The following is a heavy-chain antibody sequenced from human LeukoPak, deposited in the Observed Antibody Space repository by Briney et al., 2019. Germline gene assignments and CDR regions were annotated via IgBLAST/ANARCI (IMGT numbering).Heavy chain of an antibody. CDR3: AKALSGYYYGTVDY. CDR1: GFTFSSYA. V-gene: IGHV3-23*01. Sequence: GGSLRLSCGASGFTFSSYAMSWVRQAPGKGREWVSAISGSGCSTYYADSVKGRFTISRDNSKNTLYLQMNSLRAEDTAVYYCAKALSGYYYGTVDYWGQGTLVTVSS. D-gene: IGHD3-22*01. CDR2: ISGSGCST. J-gene: IGHJ4*02.